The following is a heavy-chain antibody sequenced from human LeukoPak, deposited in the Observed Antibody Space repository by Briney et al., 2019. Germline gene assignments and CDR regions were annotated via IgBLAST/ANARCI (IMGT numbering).Heavy chain of an antibody. V-gene: IGHV1-2*02. Sequence: ASVKVSCKASGYTFTGYYMHWVRQAPGQGLEWMGWINPHSGGTNYAQKFQGRVTMTRDTSISTAYMELSSLRSDDTAMYYCAKRFERTYYFDYWGQETLVTVS. J-gene: IGHJ4*02. CDR2: INPHSGGT. CDR1: GYTFTGYY. CDR3: AKRFERTYYFDY. D-gene: IGHD3-10*01.